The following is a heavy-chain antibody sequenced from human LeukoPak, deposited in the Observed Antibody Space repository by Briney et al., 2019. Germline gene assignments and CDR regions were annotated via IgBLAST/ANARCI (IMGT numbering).Heavy chain of an antibody. V-gene: IGHV1-2*02. CDR1: GYTFTGYY. D-gene: IGHD7-27*01. Sequence: GASVKVSCKASGYTFTGYYMHWVRQAPGQGLEWMGWINPNSGGTNYAQKFQGRVTMTRDTSISTAYMELSRLRSDDTAVYYCAREWGPTGHTFVFGYFDYWGQGTLVTVSS. J-gene: IGHJ4*02. CDR3: AREWGPTGHTFVFGYFDY. CDR2: INPNSGGT.